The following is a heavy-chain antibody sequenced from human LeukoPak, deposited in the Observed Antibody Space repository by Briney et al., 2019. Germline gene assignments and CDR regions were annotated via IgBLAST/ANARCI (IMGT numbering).Heavy chain of an antibody. Sequence: SETLSLTCTVSGGSISSYYWSWIRQPPGKGLEWIGYIYYSGSTNYDPSLKSRVTISVDTSKNQFSLKLSSVTAADTAVYYCARSHNQGTGDAFDIWGQGTMVAVSS. CDR2: IYYSGST. J-gene: IGHJ3*02. CDR3: ARSHNQGTGDAFDI. V-gene: IGHV4-59*01. D-gene: IGHD1/OR15-1a*01. CDR1: GGSISSYY.